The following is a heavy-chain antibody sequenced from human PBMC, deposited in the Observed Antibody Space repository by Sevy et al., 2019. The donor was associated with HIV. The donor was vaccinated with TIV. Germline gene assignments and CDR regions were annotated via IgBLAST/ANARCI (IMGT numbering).Heavy chain of an antibody. CDR3: VRVPAAAGTRGYVDY. CDR2: INPTSGGT. CDR1: GYSFSGYN. D-gene: IGHD6-13*01. V-gene: IGHV1-2*06. Sequence: ASVKVSCKTSGYSFSGYNMHWVRQAPGQGLEWMGRINPTSGGTKFAEMFQGRVTMTRDMSISTAYMELSNLRSDDTAVYYCVRVPAAAGTRGYVDYWGQGTLVTVSS. J-gene: IGHJ4*02.